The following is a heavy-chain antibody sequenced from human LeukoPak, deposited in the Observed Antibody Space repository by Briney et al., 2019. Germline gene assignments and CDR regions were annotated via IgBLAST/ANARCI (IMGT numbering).Heavy chain of an antibody. CDR3: ARRGDYYDSSGYYYVYNY. CDR2: MNPNSGNT. Sequence: ASVKVSCKASGYTFTSYDINWVRQATGQGLEWMGWMNPNSGNTGYAQKFQGRVTITRNTSISTAYTELSSLRSEDTAVYYCARRGDYYDSSGYYYVYNYWGQGTLVTVPS. J-gene: IGHJ4*02. CDR1: GYTFTSYD. V-gene: IGHV1-8*03. D-gene: IGHD3-22*01.